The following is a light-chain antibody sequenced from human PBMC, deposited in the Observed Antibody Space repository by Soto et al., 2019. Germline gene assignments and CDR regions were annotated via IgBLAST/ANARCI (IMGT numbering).Light chain of an antibody. CDR2: GAS. Sequence: EVVMTQSQATLSVSPGERATLSCRASESVSSNLAWYQQRPGQAPRLVIYGASTRATGIPARFSGGGSGTEFTLTISSLQSEDFAVYYCQQYNKWPRTFGQGTKVDIK. CDR3: QQYNKWPRT. CDR1: ESVSSN. V-gene: IGKV3-15*01. J-gene: IGKJ2*01.